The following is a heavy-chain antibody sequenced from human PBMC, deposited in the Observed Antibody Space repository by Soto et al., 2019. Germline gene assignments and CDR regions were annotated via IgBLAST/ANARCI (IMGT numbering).Heavy chain of an antibody. D-gene: IGHD5-12*01. CDR2: TYYRSKWYN. V-gene: IGHV6-1*01. CDR1: GDSVSSNSAA. Sequence: SQTLSLTCAISGDSVSSNSAACNWIRQSPSRGLEWLGRTYYRSKWYNDYAVSVKSRITINPDTSKNQFSLQLNSVTPEDTAVYYCARGSGYDSDAFDIWGQGTMVTVSS. CDR3: ARGSGYDSDAFDI. J-gene: IGHJ3*02.